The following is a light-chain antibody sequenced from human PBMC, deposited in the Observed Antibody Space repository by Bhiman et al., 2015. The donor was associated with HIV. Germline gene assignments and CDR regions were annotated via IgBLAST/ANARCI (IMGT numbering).Light chain of an antibody. CDR2: DVS. J-gene: IGLJ1*01. CDR1: SSDVGGYNY. V-gene: IGLV2-14*03. Sequence: QSALTQPASVSGSPGQSITISCTGTSSDVGGYNYVSWYQQYPGKAPKLMIYDVSNRPSGVPNRFSGSKSDNTASLTISGLQAEDEADYYCSSYTTSSTXVFGTGTKVTVL. CDR3: SSYTTSSTXV.